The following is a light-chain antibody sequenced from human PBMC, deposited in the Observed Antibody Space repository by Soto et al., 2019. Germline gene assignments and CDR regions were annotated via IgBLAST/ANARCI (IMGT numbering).Light chain of an antibody. CDR1: SSDVGAYNY. Sequence: QSALTQPRSVSGSPGQSVTISCTGTSSDVGAYNYVSWYQHHPGQAPKYIIYDVSKRPSGVSDRFSGSKSGNTASLTISGLQAEEEADYYCCSYTGSWVFGGGTKVTVL. J-gene: IGLJ2*01. V-gene: IGLV2-11*01. CDR2: DVS. CDR3: CSYTGSWV.